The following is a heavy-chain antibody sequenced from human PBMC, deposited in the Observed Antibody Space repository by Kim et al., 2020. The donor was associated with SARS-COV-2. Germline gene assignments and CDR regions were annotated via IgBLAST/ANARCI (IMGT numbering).Heavy chain of an antibody. CDR3: VKQASPTTFDY. CDR2: ISYSGKTT. J-gene: IGHJ4*02. Sequence: GGSLRLSCGASGFTFSTYAMAWVRQAPGKGLEWVSHISYSGKTTFYTDSVKGRCSISRDNSNNILYLQMNSLRAEDTAIYYCVKQASPTTFDYWGQGT. CDR1: GFTFSTYA. V-gene: IGHV3-23*01.